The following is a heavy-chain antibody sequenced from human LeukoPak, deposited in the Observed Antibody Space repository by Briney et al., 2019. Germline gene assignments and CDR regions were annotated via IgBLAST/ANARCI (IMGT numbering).Heavy chain of an antibody. D-gene: IGHD2-15*01. V-gene: IGHV3-30*18. Sequence: GGSLRLSCAASGFTFSSYGMHWVRQAPGKGLEWVAVISYDGSNEYYADSVKGRFTISRDNSKNTLYLQMNSLRAEDTAVYYCAKERGYCSGGSCYDSLDYWGQGTLVTVSS. CDR2: ISYDGSNE. CDR3: AKERGYCSGGSCYDSLDY. CDR1: GFTFSSYG. J-gene: IGHJ4*02.